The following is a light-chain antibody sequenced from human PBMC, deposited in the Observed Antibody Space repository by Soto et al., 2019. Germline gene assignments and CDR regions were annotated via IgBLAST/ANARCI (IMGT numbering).Light chain of an antibody. CDR1: QSISSW. Sequence: QITQSPSTLSPSVGDRVTITFRSSQSISSWLAWYQQKPGKAPKLLIYKASSLESGIPSRFSGSGSGTEFTLTISSLQHEDFATYYCQQYNSSPLTFGGGTKVDIK. CDR2: KAS. V-gene: IGKV1-5*03. J-gene: IGKJ4*01. CDR3: QQYNSSPLT.